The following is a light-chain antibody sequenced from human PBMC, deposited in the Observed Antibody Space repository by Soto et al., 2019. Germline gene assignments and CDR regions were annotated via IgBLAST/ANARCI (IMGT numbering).Light chain of an antibody. V-gene: IGLV2-14*01. CDR1: NSDVGRYNY. CDR3: SSYTGSSSLYV. J-gene: IGLJ1*01. Sequence: QSVLTQPASVSGSPGQSITISCTGTNSDVGRYNYVSWYQQYPGKAPKLMISEVTSRPSGVSNRFSGSKSGNTASLTISALQVEDEADYYCSSYTGSSSLYVFGTGTKLTV. CDR2: EVT.